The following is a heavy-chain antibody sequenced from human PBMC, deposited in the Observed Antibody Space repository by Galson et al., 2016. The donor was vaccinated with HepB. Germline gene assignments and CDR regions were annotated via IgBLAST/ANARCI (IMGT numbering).Heavy chain of an antibody. CDR1: GFSLSTTGVG. CDR3: VHRGPLDWSNNWFDS. Sequence: PALVKPTQTLTLTCTFSGFSLSTTGVGVGWIRQPPGKALEWLALIYWDDDKHYSPSLKSRLTITKDTSKDQVVLTMTNLDPVDTAAYYCVHRGPLDWSNNWFDSWGQGTLVTVSS. V-gene: IGHV2-5*02. J-gene: IGHJ5*01. CDR2: IYWDDDK. D-gene: IGHD3-9*01.